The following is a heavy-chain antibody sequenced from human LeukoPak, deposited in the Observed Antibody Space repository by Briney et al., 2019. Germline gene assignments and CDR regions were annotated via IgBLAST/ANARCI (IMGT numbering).Heavy chain of an antibody. Sequence: PSESLSLTCTVSGGSISSGSYYWSWIRQPAGKGLEWIGRIYTSGSTNYNPSLKSRVTISVDTSKNQFSLKLSSVTAADTAVYYCARDWSDYDILTGYYSWYFDLWGRGTLVTVSS. CDR2: IYTSGST. D-gene: IGHD3-9*01. J-gene: IGHJ2*01. V-gene: IGHV4-61*02. CDR3: ARDWSDYDILTGYYSWYFDL. CDR1: GGSISSGSYY.